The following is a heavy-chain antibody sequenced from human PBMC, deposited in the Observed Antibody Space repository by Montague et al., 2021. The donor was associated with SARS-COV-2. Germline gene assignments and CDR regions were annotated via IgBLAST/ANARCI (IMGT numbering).Heavy chain of an antibody. D-gene: IGHD5-24*01. CDR2: VYYSGST. Sequence: SETLSLTCTVSGGSISSSSYYWGWIRQPPGKGLEWIGSVYYSGSTYYNPSVESRATISVDTSKKQFSLKLSSVTAADTAVYYCARPSRRWLLLIAPLFDYWGQGTLVTVSS. CDR1: GGSISSSSYY. J-gene: IGHJ4*02. V-gene: IGHV4-39*01. CDR3: ARPSRRWLLLIAPLFDY.